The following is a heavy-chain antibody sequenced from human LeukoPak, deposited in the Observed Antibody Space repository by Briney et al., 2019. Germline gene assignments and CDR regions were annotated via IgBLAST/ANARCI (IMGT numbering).Heavy chain of an antibody. D-gene: IGHD1-1*01. J-gene: IGHJ4*02. CDR2: TRFDGSIK. Sequence: GGSLRLSCSVSGFIFSDYGFHWVRQAPGKGLEWVAVTRFDGSIKQYADSVKGRFTISRDDSKNTLYLQMNNLKSEDTAVYYCARWGGTRQYYFDYWGRGTLVTVSS. CDR3: ARWGGTRQYYFDY. V-gene: IGHV3-33*01. CDR1: GFIFSDYG.